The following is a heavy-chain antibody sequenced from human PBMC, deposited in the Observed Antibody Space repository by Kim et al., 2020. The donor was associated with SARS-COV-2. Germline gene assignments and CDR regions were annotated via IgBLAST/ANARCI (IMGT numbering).Heavy chain of an antibody. J-gene: IGHJ5*02. CDR3: TRINQKSAFDP. Sequence: GGSLRLSCAASGFTFSNYWMHWVRQAPGKGLVWVSRISGDGSSTTYADSVKGRFTISRDNAKNTVYLQMKSLRAEDTAVYYCTRINQKSAFDPWGQGTLVTVSS. V-gene: IGHV3-74*01. CDR2: ISGDGSST. CDR1: GFTFSNYW.